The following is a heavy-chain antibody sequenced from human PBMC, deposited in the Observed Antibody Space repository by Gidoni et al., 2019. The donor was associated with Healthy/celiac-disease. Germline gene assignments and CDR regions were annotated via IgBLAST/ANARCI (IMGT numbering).Heavy chain of an antibody. CDR2: ISSSSSTI. Sequence: EVQLVESGGGLVQPGGSLRLSCAASGFTFSSYSMNWVSQAPGNGLECVSYISSSSSTIYYADSVKGRFTISRDNAKNSLYLQMNSLRAEDTAVYYCAGADSSGYSPFDVWGQGTTVTVSS. J-gene: IGHJ6*02. V-gene: IGHV3-48*01. CDR1: GFTFSSYS. D-gene: IGHD3-22*01. CDR3: AGADSSGYSPFDV.